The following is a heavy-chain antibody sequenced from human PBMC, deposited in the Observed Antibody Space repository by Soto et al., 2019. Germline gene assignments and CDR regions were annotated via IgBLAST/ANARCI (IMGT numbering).Heavy chain of an antibody. Sequence: GSLRLSCAASDFDFSSYGIHWVRQAPGKGLEWVAASSYDGRETFYADSAKGRFTVSKEMSKNTAFLRMNALGHEDTAVYFCARDSGWPILNFDNWGQGTPVTVS. V-gene: IGHV3-30*03. D-gene: IGHD3-10*01. CDR2: SSYDGRET. CDR3: ARDSGWPILNFDN. CDR1: DFDFSSYG. J-gene: IGHJ4*02.